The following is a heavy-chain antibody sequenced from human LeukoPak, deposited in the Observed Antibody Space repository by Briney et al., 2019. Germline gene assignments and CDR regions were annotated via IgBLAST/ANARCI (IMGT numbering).Heavy chain of an antibody. D-gene: IGHD3-22*01. V-gene: IGHV4-39*01. CDR1: GGSISSSSYY. Sequence: SETLSLTCTVSGGSISSSSYYWGWIRQPPGKGLEWIGSIYHSGSTYYNPSLKSRVTISVDTSKNQFSLKLSSVTAADTAVYYCASIGPYYYDSSGYPPSYYFDYWGQGTLVTVSS. J-gene: IGHJ4*02. CDR2: IYHSGST. CDR3: ASIGPYYYDSSGYPPSYYFDY.